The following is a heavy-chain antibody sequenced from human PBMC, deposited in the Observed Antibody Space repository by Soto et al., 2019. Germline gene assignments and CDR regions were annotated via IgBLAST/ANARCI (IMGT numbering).Heavy chain of an antibody. CDR1: GGSFIGFY. V-gene: IGHV4-34*01. Sequence: SETLSLTCAVSGGSFIGFYWTFIRHPPGEGLEWIGEINHSGTTNFNPSLRSRLTISLDSSKKHFSLKLTSMTAADAAVYYCARADRTLVTSYGLDVWGQGTTVTVSS. D-gene: IGHD2-21*02. CDR3: ARADRTLVTSYGLDV. CDR2: INHSGTT. J-gene: IGHJ6*02.